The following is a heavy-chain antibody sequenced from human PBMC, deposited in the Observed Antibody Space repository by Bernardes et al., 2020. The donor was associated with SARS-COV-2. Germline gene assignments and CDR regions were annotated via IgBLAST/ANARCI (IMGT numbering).Heavy chain of an antibody. D-gene: IGHD2-8*01. CDR2: ISSSSSTI. CDR3: VQIPKLYPDY. CDR1: GFTFSSYS. V-gene: IGHV3-48*02. J-gene: IGHJ4*02. Sequence: GGSLRLSCAASGFTFSSYSMNWVRQAPGKGLEWVSYISSSSSTIYYADSVKGRFTISRDNAKNSLYLQMNSLRDEDTAVYYCVQIPKLYPDYWGQGTLVTVSS.